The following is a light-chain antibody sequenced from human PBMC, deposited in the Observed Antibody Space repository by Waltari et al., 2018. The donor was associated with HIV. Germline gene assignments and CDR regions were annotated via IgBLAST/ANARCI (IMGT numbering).Light chain of an antibody. Sequence: DVVMTQSPLSLPVTLGQPASISCRSSQSLVYSDGNTYLNWFQQRPGQSPRRLIYKVSSRDSVVPDRFSCSGSGTDFTLKISRVEAEDVGVYYCMQGTHWPYTFGQGTKLEIK. CDR2: KVS. CDR1: QSLVYSDGNTY. CDR3: MQGTHWPYT. J-gene: IGKJ2*01. V-gene: IGKV2-30*01.